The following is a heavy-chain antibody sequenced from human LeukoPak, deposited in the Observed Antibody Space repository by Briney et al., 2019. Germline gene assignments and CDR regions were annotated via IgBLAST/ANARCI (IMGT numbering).Heavy chain of an antibody. CDR3: ARSQSYYYYDMDV. J-gene: IGHJ6*03. CDR2: INHSGST. CDR1: GGSFSGYY. V-gene: IGHV4-34*01. Sequence: SETLCLTCAVYGGSFSGYYWSWIRQPPGKGLEWIGEINHSGSTNYNPSLKSRVTISVDTSKNQFSPKLSSVTAADTAVYYSARSQSYYYYDMDVWGKGTTVTISS.